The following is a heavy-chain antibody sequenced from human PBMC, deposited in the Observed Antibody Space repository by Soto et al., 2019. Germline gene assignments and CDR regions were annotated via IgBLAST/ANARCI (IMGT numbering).Heavy chain of an antibody. V-gene: IGHV3-15*01. CDR3: TTGRYSSSLYFDS. D-gene: IGHD6-6*01. CDR1: GITFSNAW. J-gene: IGHJ4*02. Sequence: EVQLVESGGGLVKPGGSLRVSCAASGITFSNAWMTWVRQAPGKGLEWVRRIKSKIDGGTTDYGVPVKGRFTISRDDSKNTLYLQMNSLKTEDTAVYYCTTGRYSSSLYFDSWGQGTLVTVSS. CDR2: IKSKIDGGTT.